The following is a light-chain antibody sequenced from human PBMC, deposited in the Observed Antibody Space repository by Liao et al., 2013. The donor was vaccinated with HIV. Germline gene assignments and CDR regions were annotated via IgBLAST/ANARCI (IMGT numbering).Light chain of an antibody. CDR1: KLGDKY. Sequence: SYELTQPPSVSVSPGQTASITCSGDKLGDKYACWYQQKPGQSPVLVIYQDDKRPSGIPERFSGSNSGNTATLTISGTQAMDEADYYCQVWDSSLGVFGGGTKLTVL. CDR3: QVWDSSLGV. J-gene: IGLJ3*02. V-gene: IGLV3-1*01. CDR2: QDD.